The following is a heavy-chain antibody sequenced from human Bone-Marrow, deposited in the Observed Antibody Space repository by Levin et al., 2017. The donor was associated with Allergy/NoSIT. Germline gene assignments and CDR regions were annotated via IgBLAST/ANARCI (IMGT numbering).Heavy chain of an antibody. J-gene: IGHJ2*01. D-gene: IGHD1-26*01. CDR1: GYRLTELS. Sequence: ASVKVSCKVSGYRLTELSLHWVRQTPGKGLEWMGWISAYNGNTNYAQKLQGRVTMTTDTSTSTAYMELRSLRSDDTAVYYCARDGTHWYFDLWGRGTLVTVSS. CDR3: ARDGTHWYFDL. V-gene: IGHV1-18*01. CDR2: ISAYNGNT.